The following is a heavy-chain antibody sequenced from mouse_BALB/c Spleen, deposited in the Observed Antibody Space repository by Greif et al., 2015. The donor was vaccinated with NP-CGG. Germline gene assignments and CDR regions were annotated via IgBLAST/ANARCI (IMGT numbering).Heavy chain of an antibody. CDR3: ARFYGNYRYFDV. D-gene: IGHD2-1*01. J-gene: IGHJ1*01. V-gene: IGHV3-2*02. CDR1: GYSITSDYA. Sequence: VQLQQSGPGLVKPSQSLSLTCTVTGYSITSDYAWNWIRQFPGNKLEWMGYISYSGSTSYNPPLKSRISITRDTSKNQFFLQLNSVTTEDTATYYCARFYGNYRYFDVWGAGTTVTVSS. CDR2: ISYSGST.